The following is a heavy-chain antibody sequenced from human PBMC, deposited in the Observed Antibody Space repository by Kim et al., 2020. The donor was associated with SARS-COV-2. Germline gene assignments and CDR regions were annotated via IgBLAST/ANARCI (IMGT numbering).Heavy chain of an antibody. V-gene: IGHV1-69*13. CDR2: IIPIFGTA. Sequence: SVKVSCKASGGTFSSYAISWVRQAPGQGLEWMGGIIPIFGTANYAQKFQGRVTITADESTSTAYMELSSLRSEDTAVYYCARDSCGGDSCFKGPYWYFDLWGRGTLVTVSS. CDR1: GGTFSSYA. J-gene: IGHJ2*01. CDR3: ARDSCGGDSCFKGPYWYFDL. D-gene: IGHD2-21*02.